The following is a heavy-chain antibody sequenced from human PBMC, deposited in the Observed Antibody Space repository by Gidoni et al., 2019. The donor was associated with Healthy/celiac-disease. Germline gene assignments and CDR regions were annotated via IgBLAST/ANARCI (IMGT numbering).Heavy chain of an antibody. Sequence: EVQLLAAGGGWVLPGGSLRLLCAASGFAFSISAMGCGGQAPGKGLEWVSSVSGDGSITYYADYGQSRFTIASDNSKNTVYLQMNSLRVEDTAVYYCAKGRSSGWDPCDYWGQGTLVTVSS. J-gene: IGHJ4*02. CDR1: GFAFSISA. CDR3: AKGRSSGWDPCDY. D-gene: IGHD6-19*01. V-gene: IGHV3-23*01. CDR2: VSGDGSIT.